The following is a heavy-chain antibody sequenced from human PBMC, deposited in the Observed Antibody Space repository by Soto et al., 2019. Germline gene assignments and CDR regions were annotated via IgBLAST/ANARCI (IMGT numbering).Heavy chain of an antibody. D-gene: IGHD6-19*01. V-gene: IGHV4-59*01. CDR3: ARERIAVADRYYYYGMDV. CDR2: IYYSGST. Sequence: SETLSLTCTVSGGSISSYYWSWIRQPPGKGLEWIGYIYYSGSTNYNPSLKSRVTISVDTSKNQFSLKLSSVTAADAAVYYCARERIAVADRYYYYGMDVWGQGTTVT. J-gene: IGHJ6*02. CDR1: GGSISSYY.